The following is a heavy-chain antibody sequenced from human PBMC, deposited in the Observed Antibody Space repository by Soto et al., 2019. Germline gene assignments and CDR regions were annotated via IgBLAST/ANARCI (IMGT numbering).Heavy chain of an antibody. V-gene: IGHV4-31*03. CDR1: GGSISSGVDY. Sequence: PSETLSLTCTVSGGSISSGVDYWSWIRLYPGKGLEWIGYIYYSGSTYFNPSLKSRVSISMDTSKDQFFLRLTSVTAADTAVYYCATRRQQTYVFANWGQGALVTVSS. CDR3: ATRRQQTYVFAN. J-gene: IGHJ4*02. CDR2: IYYSGST. D-gene: IGHD6-13*01.